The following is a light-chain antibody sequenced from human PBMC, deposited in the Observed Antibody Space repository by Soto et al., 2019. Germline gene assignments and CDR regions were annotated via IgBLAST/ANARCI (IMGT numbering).Light chain of an antibody. J-gene: IGKJ5*01. CDR1: QGISSY. V-gene: IGKV1-9*01. Sequence: IQLTRSPSSRSTSVGDSVTITCRASQGISSYLAWYQQKPGKAPKLLISAASTLQTGVPSRFSGSGSGTDFTLTISSLQPEDFGTYYCQQLNSYPITVGQGTRLEIK. CDR3: QQLNSYPIT. CDR2: AAS.